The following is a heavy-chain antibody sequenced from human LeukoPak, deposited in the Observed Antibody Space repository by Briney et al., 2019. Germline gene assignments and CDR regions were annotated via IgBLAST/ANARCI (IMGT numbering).Heavy chain of an antibody. Sequence: GGSLRLSCAASGFTFSSYAMHWVRQAPGKGLEYVSAISSNGGSTYYANSVEGRFTISRDNSKNTLYLQMGSLRAEDMAVYYCARSLGKTGIGVDYWGQGTLVTVSS. J-gene: IGHJ4*02. CDR3: ARSLGKTGIGVDY. CDR1: GFTFSSYA. V-gene: IGHV3-64*01. D-gene: IGHD3-16*01. CDR2: ISSNGGST.